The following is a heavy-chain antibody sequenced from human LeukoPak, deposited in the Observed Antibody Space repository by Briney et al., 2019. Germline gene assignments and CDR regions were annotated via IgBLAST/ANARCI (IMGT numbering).Heavy chain of an antibody. Sequence: ASVKVSCKASGYTFTSYAMHWVRQAPGQRLEWMGWINAGNGNTKYSQKFQGRVTITRDTSASTAYIELSSLRSEDTAVYYCARVKYSSGWYEAPLDYWGQGTLVTVSS. CDR2: INAGNGNT. D-gene: IGHD6-19*01. J-gene: IGHJ4*02. CDR1: GYTFTSYA. CDR3: ARVKYSSGWYEAPLDY. V-gene: IGHV1-3*01.